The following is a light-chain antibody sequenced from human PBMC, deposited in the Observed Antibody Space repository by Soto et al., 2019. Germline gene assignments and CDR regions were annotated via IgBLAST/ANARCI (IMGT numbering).Light chain of an antibody. Sequence: SYELTQPPSVSVSPGQTARITCSGAALPRQYAHWYQQKPGQAPMLVIYKDTERPSGIPERFSGSRSGTAITLTISGVQADDEADYFCQSADSSGPYLLFGGGTQLTVL. J-gene: IGLJ3*02. CDR2: KDT. V-gene: IGLV3-25*03. CDR1: ALPRQY. CDR3: QSADSSGPYLL.